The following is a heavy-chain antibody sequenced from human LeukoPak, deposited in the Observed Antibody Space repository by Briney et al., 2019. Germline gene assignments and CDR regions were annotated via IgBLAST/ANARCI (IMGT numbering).Heavy chain of an antibody. D-gene: IGHD6-13*01. CDR2: ISGSDGST. CDR3: AKRPRTAADGEFDY. V-gene: IGHV3-23*01. CDR1: GFRFSSYA. J-gene: IGHJ4*02. Sequence: GGSLRLSCAASGFRFSSYAMSWVRQAPGRGLEWVSTISGSDGSTYYADSVKGRFTISRDNSQNTLYLRMNSLRAEDTAIYYCAKRPRTAADGEFDYWGQGTLVTVSS.